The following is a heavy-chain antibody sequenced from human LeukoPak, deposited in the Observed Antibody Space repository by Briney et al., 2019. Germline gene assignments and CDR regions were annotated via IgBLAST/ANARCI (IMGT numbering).Heavy chain of an antibody. CDR2: IYHSGST. CDR1: GYSISSGYY. V-gene: IGHV4-38-2*02. CDR3: ARETGTYTAFDY. J-gene: IGHJ4*02. D-gene: IGHD1-26*01. Sequence: SETLSLTCTVSGYSISSGYYWAWIRQPPGKGLEWIGTIYHSGSTYSNPSLRSRVTISVDTSKNQFSLRLSSVTAADTAVYYCARETGTYTAFDYWGQGTLVTVSS.